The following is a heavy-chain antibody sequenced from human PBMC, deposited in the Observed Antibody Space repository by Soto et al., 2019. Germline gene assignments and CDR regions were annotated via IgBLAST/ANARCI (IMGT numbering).Heavy chain of an antibody. D-gene: IGHD3-3*01. CDR3: ARVFPDGWVEPGVVRGYLDT. Sequence: QVQLVQSGAEVKDPGSAVKVSCKAPADSFSSYGISWVRQAPGHGLEWMGGIIPIFGTTNYAEKFQGRVTITADESTNTAYMALSSLRSEDTALYYCARVFPDGWVEPGVVRGYLDTWGRGTLVTVSS. CDR2: IIPIFGTT. CDR1: ADSFSSYG. V-gene: IGHV1-69*01. J-gene: IGHJ4*02.